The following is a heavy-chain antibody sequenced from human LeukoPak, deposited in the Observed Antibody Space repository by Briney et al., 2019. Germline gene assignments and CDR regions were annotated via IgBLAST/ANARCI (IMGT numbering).Heavy chain of an antibody. CDR3: AKDPRIAAAIPLGGVDY. Sequence: GGSLRLSCAASGFTFSSYSMNWVRQAPGKGLEWVSYISSSSGTIYYADSVKGRFTISRDNSKNTLYLQMNSLRAEDTAVYYCAKDPRIAAAIPLGGVDYWGQGTLVTVSS. CDR1: GFTFSSYS. CDR2: ISSSSGTI. J-gene: IGHJ4*02. D-gene: IGHD6-13*01. V-gene: IGHV3-48*01.